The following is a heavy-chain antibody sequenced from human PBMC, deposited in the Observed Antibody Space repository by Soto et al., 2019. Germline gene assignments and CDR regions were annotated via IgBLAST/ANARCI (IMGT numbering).Heavy chain of an antibody. CDR2: ISWNGGST. Sequence: EVQLVESGGVVVQPGGSLRLSCAASGFTFDDYTMHWVRQPPGKGLEWVSFISWNGGSTDYADSVKGRFTISRDNSKNSLVLQMNSLETEDTALYYCAKEKGETYSFDYWGQGTLVTVSS. D-gene: IGHD2-15*01. CDR1: GFTFDDYT. CDR3: AKEKGETYSFDY. V-gene: IGHV3-43*01. J-gene: IGHJ4*02.